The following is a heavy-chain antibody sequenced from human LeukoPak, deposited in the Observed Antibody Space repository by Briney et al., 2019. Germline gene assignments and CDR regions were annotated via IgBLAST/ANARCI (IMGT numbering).Heavy chain of an antibody. J-gene: IGHJ4*02. D-gene: IGHD3-10*01. CDR1: GYTLTELS. CDR2: FDPEDGET. V-gene: IGHV1-24*01. CDR3: ARDGGFGELLYFDY. Sequence: ASVKVSCKVSGYTLTELSMHWVRQAPGKGLEWMGVFDPEDGETIYAQKFQGRVTLTRDMSTSTDYLELSSLRSEDTAVYYCARDGGFGELLYFDYWGQGTLVTVSS.